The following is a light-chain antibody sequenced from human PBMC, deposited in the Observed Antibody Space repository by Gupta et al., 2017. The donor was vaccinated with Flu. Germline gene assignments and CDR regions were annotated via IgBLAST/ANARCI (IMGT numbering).Light chain of an antibody. Sequence: GTSSDIGYYNYVSWYQQHPGKAPKLMIYEVNKRPSGVPDRFSGSKSGNTASLTVSGLQAEDEADYYCSSYADSSTVFGGGTKLTVL. CDR3: SSYADSSTV. V-gene: IGLV2-8*01. CDR2: EVN. CDR1: SSDIGYYNY. J-gene: IGLJ2*01.